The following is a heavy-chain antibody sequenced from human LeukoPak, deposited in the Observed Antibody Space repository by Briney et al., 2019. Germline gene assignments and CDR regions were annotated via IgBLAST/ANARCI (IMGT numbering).Heavy chain of an antibody. D-gene: IGHD3-22*01. Sequence: GGSLRLSCAASGFSFGIYWVHWVRQAPGKGPVWVSRINSDGSSTNYADSVKGRLTMSRDNAKNTLYLHINSLRAEDTAIYYCIRSVSDGSGYYRVLEYWGQGTLVTVSS. J-gene: IGHJ4*02. CDR3: IRSVSDGSGYYRVLEY. CDR1: GFSFGIYW. V-gene: IGHV3-74*01. CDR2: INSDGSST.